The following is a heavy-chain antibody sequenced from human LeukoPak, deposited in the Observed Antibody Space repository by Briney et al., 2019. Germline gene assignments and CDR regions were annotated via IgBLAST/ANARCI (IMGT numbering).Heavy chain of an antibody. Sequence: SETLSLTCAVYGGSFSGYYWSWIRQPPGKGLEWIGEINHSGSTNYNPSLKSRVTISVDTSKNQFSLKLSSVTAADTAVYYCARHPDWLDPWGQGTLVTVSS. CDR1: GGSFSGYY. J-gene: IGHJ5*02. CDR3: ARHPDWLDP. CDR2: INHSGST. V-gene: IGHV4-34*01.